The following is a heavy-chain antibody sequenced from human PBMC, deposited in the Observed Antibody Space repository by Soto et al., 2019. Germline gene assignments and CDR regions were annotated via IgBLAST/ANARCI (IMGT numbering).Heavy chain of an antibody. V-gene: IGHV5-51*01. J-gene: IGHJ6*02. Sequence: PGESLKISCKGSGYSFTSYWIGWVRQMPGKGLEWMGIIYPGDSDTRYSPSFQGQVTISADKSISTAYLQWSSLKASDTAMYYCARHNRVEYYGMDVWGQGTTVTVSS. CDR3: ARHNRVEYYGMDV. CDR1: GYSFTSYW. CDR2: IYPGDSDT.